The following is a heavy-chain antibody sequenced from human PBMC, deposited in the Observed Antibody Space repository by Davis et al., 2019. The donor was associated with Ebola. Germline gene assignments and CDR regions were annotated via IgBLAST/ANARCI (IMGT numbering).Heavy chain of an antibody. D-gene: IGHD3-10*01. Sequence: GESLKISCAASGFTFSSYGMHWVRQAPGKGLEWVAVIWYDGSNKYYADSVKGRFTISRDNSKNTLYLQMNSLRAEDTAVYYCARDPFSRVVRGVIIEGYGMDVWGQGTTVTVSS. CDR1: GFTFSSYG. CDR3: ARDPFSRVVRGVIIEGYGMDV. V-gene: IGHV3-33*01. CDR2: IWYDGSNK. J-gene: IGHJ6*02.